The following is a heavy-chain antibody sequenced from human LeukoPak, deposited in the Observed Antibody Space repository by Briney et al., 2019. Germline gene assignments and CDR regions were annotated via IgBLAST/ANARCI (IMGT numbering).Heavy chain of an antibody. D-gene: IGHD6-19*01. CDR3: ARRYIAVAGTSWFDP. CDR1: GYTFTSYG. J-gene: IGHJ5*02. V-gene: IGHV1-18*04. CDR2: ISAYNGNT. Sequence: ASVKVSCKASGYTFTSYGISWVRQAPGQGLEWMGWISAYNGNTNYAQKLQGRVTMTTDTSTSIAYMELRSLRSDDTAVYYCARRYIAVAGTSWFDPWGQGTLVTVSS.